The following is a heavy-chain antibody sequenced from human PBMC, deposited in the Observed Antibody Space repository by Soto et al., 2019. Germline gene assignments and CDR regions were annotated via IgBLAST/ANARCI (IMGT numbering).Heavy chain of an antibody. D-gene: IGHD3-9*01. Sequence: QVQLVQSGAEVKKPGSSVKVSCKASGGTFSSYTISWVRQAPGQGLEWMGRIIPILGIANYAQKFQGRVTITGDKSTSTACMELSSLKSEDTAVYYCASAYVILTGSGGCYGMDVWGQGTTVTVSS. V-gene: IGHV1-69*02. J-gene: IGHJ6*02. CDR2: IIPILGIA. CDR3: ASAYVILTGSGGCYGMDV. CDR1: GGTFSSYT.